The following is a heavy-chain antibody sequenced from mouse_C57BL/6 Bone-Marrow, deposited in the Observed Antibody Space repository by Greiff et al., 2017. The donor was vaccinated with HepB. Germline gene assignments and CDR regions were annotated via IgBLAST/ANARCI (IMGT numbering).Heavy chain of an antibody. D-gene: IGHD2-12*01. J-gene: IGHJ2*01. Sequence: QVQLKQPGTELVKPGASVKLSCKASGSTFTSYWMHWVKQRPGQGLEWIGNINPSNGGTNYNEKFKSKATLTVDKSSSTAYMQRSSLTSEDSAVYYCARSFYYSLFDYWGQGTTLTVSS. CDR3: ARSFYYSLFDY. CDR1: GSTFTSYW. CDR2: INPSNGGT. V-gene: IGHV1-53*01.